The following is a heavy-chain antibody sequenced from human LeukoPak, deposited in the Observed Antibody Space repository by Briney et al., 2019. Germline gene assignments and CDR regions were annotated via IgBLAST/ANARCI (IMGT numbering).Heavy chain of an antibody. CDR1: GFTFSSYA. CDR2: ISGSGGST. Sequence: PGGSLRLSCAAPGFTFSSYAMSWVRQAPGKGLEWVPAISGSGGSTYYADSVKGRFTISRDNSKNTLYLQMNSLRAEDTAVYYCAIISGWYFHPTDYWGQGTLVTVS. CDR3: AIISGWYFHPTDY. D-gene: IGHD6-19*01. V-gene: IGHV3-23*01. J-gene: IGHJ4*02.